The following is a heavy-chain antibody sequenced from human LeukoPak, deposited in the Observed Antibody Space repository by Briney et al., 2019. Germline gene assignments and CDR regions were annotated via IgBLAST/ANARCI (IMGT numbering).Heavy chain of an antibody. V-gene: IGHV3-9*01. CDR1: GFTFDVYA. J-gene: IGHJ4*02. Sequence: GRSLRLSCAASGFTFDVYAMHWVRQAPGKGLEWVSGISWNSGSIGYADSVKGRFTISRDNAKNSLYLQMNSLRAEDTALYYCAKAPDRYYYDSSGYYFDYWGQGTLVTVSS. CDR2: ISWNSGSI. CDR3: AKAPDRYYYDSSGYYFDY. D-gene: IGHD3-22*01.